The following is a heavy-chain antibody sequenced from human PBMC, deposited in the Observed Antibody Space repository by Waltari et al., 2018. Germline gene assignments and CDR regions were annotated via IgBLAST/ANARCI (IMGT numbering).Heavy chain of an antibody. D-gene: IGHD3-16*01. Sequence: QLQLQESGPGLVKPSETLSLTCTVSGGSISSSSYYWAWIRQPPGKGLEWIGSIYYSGSTYYNPSLKSRVTISVDTSKNQFSLKLSSVTAADTAVYYCARCVSGPYYYMDVWGKGTTVTVSS. V-gene: IGHV4-39*01. J-gene: IGHJ6*03. CDR1: GGSISSSSYY. CDR3: ARCVSGPYYYMDV. CDR2: IYYSGST.